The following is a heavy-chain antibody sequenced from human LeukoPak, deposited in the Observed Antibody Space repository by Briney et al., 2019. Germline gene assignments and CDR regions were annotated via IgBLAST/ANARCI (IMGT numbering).Heavy chain of an antibody. CDR1: GGSFSGYY. CDR2: INHSGST. J-gene: IGHJ5*02. CDR3: ARVPADIVVVPAAILGFDP. D-gene: IGHD2-2*01. Sequence: SETLSLTCAVYGGSFSGYYWSWIRQPPGKGLEWIGEINHSGSTYYNPSLKSRVTISVDTSKNQFSLKLSSVTAADTAVYYCARVPADIVVVPAAILGFDPWGQGTLVTVSS. V-gene: IGHV4-34*01.